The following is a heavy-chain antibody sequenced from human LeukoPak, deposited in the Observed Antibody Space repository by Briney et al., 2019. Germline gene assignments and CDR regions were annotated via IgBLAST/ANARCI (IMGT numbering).Heavy chain of an antibody. CDR2: INHSGST. CDR1: GGSFSGYY. V-gene: IGHV4-34*01. CDR3: ARVPRYDFWSANPPDY. J-gene: IGHJ4*02. Sequence: PSETLSLTCAVYGGSFSGYYWSWIRQPPGKGLEWIGEINHSGSTNYNPSPKSRVTISVDTSKNQFSLKLSSVTAADTAVYYCARVPRYDFWSANPPDYWGQGTLVTVSS. D-gene: IGHD3-3*01.